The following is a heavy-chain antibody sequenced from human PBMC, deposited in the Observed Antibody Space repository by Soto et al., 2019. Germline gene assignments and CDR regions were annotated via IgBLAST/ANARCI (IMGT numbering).Heavy chain of an antibody. CDR1: GYTFTYRY. V-gene: IGHV1-45*02. D-gene: IGHD3-3*01. J-gene: IGHJ3*02. Sequence: SVRVSCKASGYTFTYRYLHWVRQAPGQALEWMGWITPFNGNTNYAQKFQDRVTITRDRSMSTAYMELSSLRSEDTAMYYCAVFGVANDAFDIWGQGTMVTVSS. CDR3: AVFGVANDAFDI. CDR2: ITPFNGNT.